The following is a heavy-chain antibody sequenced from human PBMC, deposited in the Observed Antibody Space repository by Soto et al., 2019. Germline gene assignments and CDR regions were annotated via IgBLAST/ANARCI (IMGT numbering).Heavy chain of an antibody. V-gene: IGHV3-23*01. CDR3: AKDFAEYVXGSYRYFDY. CDR2: ISGSGGST. Sequence: GGSLRLACAASGFSFSSYAMSWVRQAPGKGLEWVSAISGSGGSTYYADSVKGRFTISRDKSKNTLYLQMNSLRAEDTAVYYCAKDFAEYVXGSYRYFDYRGQGTLVPVS. J-gene: IGHJ4*01. D-gene: IGHD3-16*02. CDR1: GFSFSSYA.